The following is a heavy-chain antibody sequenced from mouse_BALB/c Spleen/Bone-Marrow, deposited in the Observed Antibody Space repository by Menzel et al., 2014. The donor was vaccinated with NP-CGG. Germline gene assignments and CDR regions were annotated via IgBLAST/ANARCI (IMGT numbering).Heavy chain of an antibody. J-gene: IGHJ1*01. V-gene: IGHV5-6*01. CDR3: ARVVTTATLYWYFDV. D-gene: IGHD1-2*01. Sequence: EVQLVESGGDLVKPGGSLKLSCAASGFTFSSYGMSWVRQTPDISLEWVATISSRGTYTYYPDSVKGRFTISRDNAKDNLYLQMSSLKSEDTAMYYCARVVTTATLYWYFDVWGAGTTVTVSS. CDR1: GFTFSSYG. CDR2: ISSRGTYT.